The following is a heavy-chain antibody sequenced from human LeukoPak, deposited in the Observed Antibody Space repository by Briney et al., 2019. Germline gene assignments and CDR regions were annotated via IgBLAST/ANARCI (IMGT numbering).Heavy chain of an antibody. CDR1: GGSISSGDYY. CDR2: IYYSGST. D-gene: IGHD4-17*01. J-gene: IGHJ4*02. Sequence: SETLSLTCTVSGGSISSGDYYWNWIRQPPGKGLEWIGFIYYSGSTYDNPSLKSRVTISADTSKNRFSLKLSSVTAADTAVYFCAREFAVTKTKIFDYWGQGTLVTVSS. V-gene: IGHV4-30-4*08. CDR3: AREFAVTKTKIFDY.